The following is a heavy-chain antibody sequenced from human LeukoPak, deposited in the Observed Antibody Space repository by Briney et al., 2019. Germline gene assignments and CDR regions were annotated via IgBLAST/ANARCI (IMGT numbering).Heavy chain of an antibody. J-gene: IGHJ5*02. Sequence: PGGSLRLSCAASGFTFSSYAMSWVRQPPGKGLEWIGEINHSGSTNYDPSLKSRVTISVDTSKNQFSLKLSSVTAADTAVYYCARGSQQLVRGRRGSSWFDPWGQGTLVTVSS. V-gene: IGHV4-34*01. CDR2: INHSGST. D-gene: IGHD6-13*01. CDR3: ARGSQQLVRGRRGSSWFDP. CDR1: GFTFSSYA.